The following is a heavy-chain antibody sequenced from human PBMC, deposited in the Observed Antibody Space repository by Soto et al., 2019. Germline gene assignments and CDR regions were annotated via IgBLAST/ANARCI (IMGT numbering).Heavy chain of an antibody. CDR2: ISGSGGST. V-gene: IGHV3-23*01. J-gene: IGHJ6*02. D-gene: IGHD6-13*01. CDR1: GFTVSSYA. Sequence: GGSVRLSCAASGFTVSSYARSWVRQAPGKGLEWVSAISGSGGSTYYADSVKGRFTISRDNSKNTLYLQMNSLRAEGTAVYYCAKEMQQLVAPGYYYYGMDVWGQGTTVTVSS. CDR3: AKEMQQLVAPGYYYYGMDV.